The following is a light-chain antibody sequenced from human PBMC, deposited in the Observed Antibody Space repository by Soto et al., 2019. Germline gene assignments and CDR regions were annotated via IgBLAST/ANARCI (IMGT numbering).Light chain of an antibody. Sequence: QPVLTQSPSASASLGASVKLTCTLSSGHSRYAIAWHQQQPEKGPRYLMKLNSDGSHTKGDGIPDRFSGSSSGAERYLTISILQCEDEADYYCQTWGTGIQVVFGGGTKLNVL. CDR1: SGHSRYA. J-gene: IGLJ2*01. V-gene: IGLV4-69*01. CDR2: LNSDGSH. CDR3: QTWGTGIQVV.